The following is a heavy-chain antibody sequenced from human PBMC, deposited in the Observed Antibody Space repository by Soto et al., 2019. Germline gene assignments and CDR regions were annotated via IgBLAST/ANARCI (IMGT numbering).Heavy chain of an antibody. V-gene: IGHV1-18*04. CDR1: GYIFINYY. D-gene: IGHD3-3*01. J-gene: IGHJ6*02. CDR2: INANNGNT. CDR3: TTGDPEYYDFWSETDYYYYGMDV. Sequence: ASVKVSCKASGYIFINYYIHWVRQAPGQGLEWIGIINANNGNTNYAQKLQGRVTMTTDTSTSTAYMELNSLKTEDTAVYYCTTGDPEYYDFWSETDYYYYGMDVWGQGTTVTVSS.